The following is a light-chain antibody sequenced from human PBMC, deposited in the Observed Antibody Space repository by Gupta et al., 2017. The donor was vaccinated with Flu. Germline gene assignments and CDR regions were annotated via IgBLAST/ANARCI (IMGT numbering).Light chain of an antibody. Sequence: EVVWTQSPGTLSLSPGERATLSCRAGQSVSGSLAWYQQKPGQAPKLLIYAASNMATGIPARFSGSGSGTDFTLTISSLEPEDFAIYYCQQRDNWPLTFGGGTKVEIK. V-gene: IGKV3-11*01. CDR3: QQRDNWPLT. J-gene: IGKJ4*01. CDR2: AAS. CDR1: QSVSGS.